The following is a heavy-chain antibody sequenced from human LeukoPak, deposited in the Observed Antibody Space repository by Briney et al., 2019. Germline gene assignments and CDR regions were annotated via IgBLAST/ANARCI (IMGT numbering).Heavy chain of an antibody. CDR3: ARTRGPMTTVTSFLY. J-gene: IGHJ4*02. D-gene: IGHD4-17*01. CDR2: ISSNGHDT. Sequence: GGSLRLSCLTSGISFEDYAMHWVRLVPGKGLEWAAGISSNGHDTVYADSLRGRFTISRDNAKISLYLDMTRLRVEDTAFYYCARTRGPMTTVTSFLYWGQGTLVTVSS. V-gene: IGHV3-9*01. CDR1: GISFEDYA.